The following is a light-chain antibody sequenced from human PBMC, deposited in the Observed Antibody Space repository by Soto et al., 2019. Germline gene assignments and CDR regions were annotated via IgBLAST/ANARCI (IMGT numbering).Light chain of an antibody. CDR2: GAS. V-gene: IGKV3-15*01. Sequence: EIVMTQSPATLSVSPGERATLSCRASQSVSNNLAWYQQKPGQAPRLLFYGASTRATGIPTRFSGSGSGTEFTLTISSLHSEDFAVYYCQQYNNWPHTFGQGTKLEIK. CDR3: QQYNNWPHT. J-gene: IGKJ2*01. CDR1: QSVSNN.